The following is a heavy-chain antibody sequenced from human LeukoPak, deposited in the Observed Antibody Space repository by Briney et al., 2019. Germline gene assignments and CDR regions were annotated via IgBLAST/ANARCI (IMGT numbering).Heavy chain of an antibody. CDR3: AKDRGNSLHYFDY. CDR2: ITWNSGYI. CDR1: GFSFDDYA. J-gene: IGHJ4*02. V-gene: IGHV3-9*01. Sequence: GGSLRLSCAASGFSFDDYAMHWVRQTPGKGLEWVSGITWNSGYIAYADSVKGRFTISRDNAQNSLYLQMNSLRAEDTAVYYCAKDRGNSLHYFDYWGQGTLVTVSS. D-gene: IGHD2/OR15-2a*01.